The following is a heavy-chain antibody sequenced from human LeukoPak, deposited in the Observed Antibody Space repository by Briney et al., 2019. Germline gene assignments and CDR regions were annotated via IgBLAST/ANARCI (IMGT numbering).Heavy chain of an antibody. CDR3: ARAVGPFDY. J-gene: IGHJ4*02. CDR2: IWNDGSNK. V-gene: IGHV3-33*01. D-gene: IGHD2-15*01. CDR1: GFIFSVYG. Sequence: GTSLTLSCEASGFIFSVYGMHWVRQAAGKGLEWVAVIWNDGSNKYYADSVKGRFTISRDNSKSTLYLQMNSLRTEDMAVYYCARAVGPFDYWGQGTLVTVSS.